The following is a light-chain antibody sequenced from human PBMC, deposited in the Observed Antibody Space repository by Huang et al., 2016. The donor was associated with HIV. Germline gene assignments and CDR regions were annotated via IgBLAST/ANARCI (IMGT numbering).Light chain of an antibody. CDR1: QSLSGW. V-gene: IGKV1-5*03. CDR3: QQLHNSPYT. J-gene: IGKJ2*01. Sequence: DIQMTQSPSTMSASIGDRVTITCRASQSLSGWLAWYQQRPGNAPKRLISKAYSLQSGVPPRFSGSVSGTDFILTISSLQPDDFATYYCQQLHNSPYTFGQGTKLEIK. CDR2: KAY.